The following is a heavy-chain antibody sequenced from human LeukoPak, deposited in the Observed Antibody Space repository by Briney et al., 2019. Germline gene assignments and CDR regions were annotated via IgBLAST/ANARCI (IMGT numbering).Heavy chain of an antibody. CDR2: IKGDGIST. CDR3: TKDHYWSIDY. V-gene: IGHV3-74*01. J-gene: IGHJ4*02. D-gene: IGHD3-3*01. Sequence: GGSLRLSCAASGFDFSSNWMHWVRHAPGQGLVWVSRIKGDGISTNYADSVKGRFTISRDIAKNTLYLQMNSLRAEDTGVYYCTKDHYWSIDYWGRGTLVTVSS. CDR1: GFDFSSNW.